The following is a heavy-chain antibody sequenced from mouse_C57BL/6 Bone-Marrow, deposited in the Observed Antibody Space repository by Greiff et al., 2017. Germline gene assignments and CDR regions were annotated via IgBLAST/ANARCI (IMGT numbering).Heavy chain of an antibody. CDR3: ARHPPDSSGSPFDY. CDR2: INPSNGGT. V-gene: IGHV1-53*01. Sequence: VQLQQPGTELVKPGASVKLSCKASGYTFTSYWMHWVKQRPGQGLEWIGNINPSNGGTNYNEKFKSKAALTVDKSSSTAYMQLSSLTSEDSAVYYCARHPPDSSGSPFDYWGQGTTLTVSS. J-gene: IGHJ2*01. CDR1: GYTFTSYW. D-gene: IGHD3-2*02.